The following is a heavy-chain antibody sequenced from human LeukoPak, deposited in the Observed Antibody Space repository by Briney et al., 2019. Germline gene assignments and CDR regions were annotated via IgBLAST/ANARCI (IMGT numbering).Heavy chain of an antibody. CDR2: IIPIFGTA. J-gene: IGHJ3*02. Sequence: SVKVSCKASGGTFSSYAISWVRQAPGQGLEWMGRIIPIFGTANYAQKFQGRVTITTDESTSTAYMELSSLRSEDTAVYYCAREASYNWNDDAFDIWGQGTLVTVSS. CDR1: GGTFSSYA. D-gene: IGHD1-20*01. CDR3: AREASYNWNDDAFDI. V-gene: IGHV1-69*05.